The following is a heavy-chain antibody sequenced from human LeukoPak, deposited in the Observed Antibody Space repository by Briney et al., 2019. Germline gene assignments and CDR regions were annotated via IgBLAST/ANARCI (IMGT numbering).Heavy chain of an antibody. J-gene: IGHJ4*02. CDR2: IYHSGST. Sequence: NPSETLSLTCAVSGYSISSGYYWGWIRQPPGKGLEWIGSIYHSGSTYYNPSLKSRVTISVDTSKNQFSLKLSSVTAADTAVYYCARGSIVGATTSFDYWGQGTPVTVSS. CDR1: GYSISSGYY. D-gene: IGHD1-26*01. V-gene: IGHV4-38-2*01. CDR3: ARGSIVGATTSFDY.